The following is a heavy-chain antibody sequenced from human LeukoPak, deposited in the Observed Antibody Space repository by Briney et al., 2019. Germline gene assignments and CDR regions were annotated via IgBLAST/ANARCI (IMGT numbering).Heavy chain of an antibody. CDR2: ISYDESNK. V-gene: IGHV3-30-3*01. CDR1: GFTVSSNY. CDR3: SSSVYAFRSRPDY. J-gene: IGHJ4*02. Sequence: GGSLRLSCAASGFTVSSNYMSWVRQAPGKGLEWVAVISYDESNKYYTDSVKGRFTISRDNSKNTGFLQMNSLRVEDTAVYYCSSSVYAFRSRPDYWGQGTLVTVSS. D-gene: IGHD5/OR15-5a*01.